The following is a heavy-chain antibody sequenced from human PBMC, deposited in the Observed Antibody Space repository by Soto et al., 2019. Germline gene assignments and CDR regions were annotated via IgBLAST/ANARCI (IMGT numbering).Heavy chain of an antibody. CDR2: INPNSGGT. V-gene: IGHV1-2*04. D-gene: IGHD7-27*01. J-gene: IGHJ3*02. Sequence: ASVKVSCKASGYTFTGYYMHWVRQAPGQGLEWMEWINPNSGGTNYAQKFQGWVTMTRDTSISTAYMELSRLRSDDTAVYYCARDLSLGILDAFDIWGQGTMVTVSS. CDR3: ARDLSLGILDAFDI. CDR1: GYTFTGYY.